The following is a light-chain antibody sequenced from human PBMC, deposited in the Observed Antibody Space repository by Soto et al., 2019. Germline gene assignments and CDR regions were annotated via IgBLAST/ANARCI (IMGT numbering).Light chain of an antibody. J-gene: IGKJ4*01. V-gene: IGKV3-11*01. CDR3: QQRSNWPPVT. CDR2: DAS. Sequence: EIVLTQSPAALSLSPGERATLSCRASQSVSSYLAWYQQKPGQAPRLLIYDASNRATGIPARFRGSGSGTEFTLTISSLEPEDFAVYYCQQRSNWPPVTFGGGTKVEIK. CDR1: QSVSSY.